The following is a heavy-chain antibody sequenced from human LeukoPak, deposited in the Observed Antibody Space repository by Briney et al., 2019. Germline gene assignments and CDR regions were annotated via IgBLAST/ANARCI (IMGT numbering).Heavy chain of an antibody. Sequence: PGGSLRLSCAASGFTFSTYVIHWVRQAPGKGLEWVAGIWYDGSDKFYADSVKGRFTISRDNSKNTLYLQMNSLRAEDTAVYYCAKDRNVVVPAAIFQHWGQGTLVTVSS. J-gene: IGHJ1*01. V-gene: IGHV3-33*06. D-gene: IGHD2-2*01. CDR3: AKDRNVVVPAAIFQH. CDR1: GFTFSTYV. CDR2: IWYDGSDK.